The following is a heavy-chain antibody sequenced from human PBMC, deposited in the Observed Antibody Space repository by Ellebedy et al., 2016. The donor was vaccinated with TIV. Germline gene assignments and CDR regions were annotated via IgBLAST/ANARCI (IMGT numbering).Heavy chain of an antibody. CDR2: IIPIFGTA. CDR3: ARDEDYGDLSGAFDI. V-gene: IGHV1-69*13. Sequence: SVKVSXXASGGTFSSYAISWVRQAPGQGLEWMGGIIPIFGTANYAQKFQGRVTITADESTSTAYMELSSLRSEDTAVYYCARDEDYGDLSGAFDIWGQGTMVTVSS. CDR1: GGTFSSYA. J-gene: IGHJ3*02. D-gene: IGHD4-17*01.